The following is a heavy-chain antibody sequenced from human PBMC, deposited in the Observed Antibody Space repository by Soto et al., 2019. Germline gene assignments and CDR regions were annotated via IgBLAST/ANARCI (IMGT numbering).Heavy chain of an antibody. Sequence: QVQLQESGPGLVKPSETLSLTCTVSGGSINNYYWNWIRQPPGKGLEWIGYIYHSGSTKYNPSLKSRVTISVDTSKTQFSLRLSSVTAADTAVYYCARGLSMVFEYWGQGTLVTVSS. V-gene: IGHV4-59*01. CDR2: IYHSGST. D-gene: IGHD3-10*01. J-gene: IGHJ4*02. CDR1: GGSINNYY. CDR3: ARGLSMVFEY.